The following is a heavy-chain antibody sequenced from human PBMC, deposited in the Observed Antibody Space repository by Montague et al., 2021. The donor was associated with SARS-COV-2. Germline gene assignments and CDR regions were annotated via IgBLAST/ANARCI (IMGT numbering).Heavy chain of an antibody. CDR2: TYYRSKWDS. CDR3: ASSGITLTGLDAFDI. CDR1: GDSVSIKSVA. Sequence: CAISGDSVSIKSVAWNWIRQSPSRGLEWLGRTYYRSKWDSDYAESVKRRLVITPDTSKNQVSLQLNSMIPEDTAVYFCASSGITLTGLDAFDIWGQGTMVTVSS. D-gene: IGHD3-9*01. V-gene: IGHV6-1*01. J-gene: IGHJ3*02.